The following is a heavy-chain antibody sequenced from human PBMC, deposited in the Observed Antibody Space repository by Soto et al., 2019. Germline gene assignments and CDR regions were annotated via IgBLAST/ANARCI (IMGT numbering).Heavy chain of an antibody. CDR3: AKGSSSFYYYYGMDV. V-gene: IGHV3-23*01. D-gene: IGHD6-6*01. Sequence: GGSLRLSCAASGFTFSNYAMTWVRQAPGKGLEWVSTISGNSGSINYADSVKGRFTISRDNSKNTLYLQMNSLRAEDTAVYYCAKGSSSFYYYYGMDVWGQGTTVTVSS. J-gene: IGHJ6*02. CDR2: ISGNSGSI. CDR1: GFTFSNYA.